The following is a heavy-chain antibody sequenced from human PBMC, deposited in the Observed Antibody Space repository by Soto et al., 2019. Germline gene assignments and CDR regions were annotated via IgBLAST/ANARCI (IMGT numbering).Heavy chain of an antibody. CDR1: GGSVSNSNYY. V-gene: IGHV4-39*01. CDR2: VYYRGRS. J-gene: IGHJ4*02. D-gene: IGHD2-8*01. Sequence: ETLCLTCPVSGGSVSNSNYYWGWIRQSPGKGLEWIGSVYYRGRSYSKSSVKSRVTISVDTSKNQFSLNLNSVTASDTAVYYCVSQRTSVLTQAYFDYWGPGALVTVYS. CDR3: VSQRTSVLTQAYFDY.